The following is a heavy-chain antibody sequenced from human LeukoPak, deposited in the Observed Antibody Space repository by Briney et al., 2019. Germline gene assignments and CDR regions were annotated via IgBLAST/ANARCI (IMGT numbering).Heavy chain of an antibody. D-gene: IGHD6-13*01. Sequence: PSETLSLTCAVYGGSFSGYYWSWIRQPPGKGLEWIGEINHSGTTNYNPSLKSRVTMSVDTSKNQFSLKLSSVTAADTAVYYCARAWAAAGGDDAFDIWGQGTMVTVSS. CDR3: ARAWAAAGGDDAFDI. J-gene: IGHJ3*02. V-gene: IGHV4-34*01. CDR2: INHSGTT. CDR1: GGSFSGYY.